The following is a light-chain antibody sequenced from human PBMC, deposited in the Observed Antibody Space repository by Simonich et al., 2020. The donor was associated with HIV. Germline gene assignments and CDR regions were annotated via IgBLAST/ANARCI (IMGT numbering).Light chain of an antibody. CDR1: QSLLPSDGTTY. CDR2: EVS. CDR3: MQSIQLLYT. J-gene: IGKJ2*01. Sequence: DIVMTQSPLSLSVTPGQPASISCKSSQSLLPSDGTTYLYWYLQKPGQSPQLLMYEVSNRFSGVPDRFSGSGSGTDFALKITRVEAEDVGVYYCMQSIQLLYTFGQGTKLQIK. V-gene: IGKV2D-29*02.